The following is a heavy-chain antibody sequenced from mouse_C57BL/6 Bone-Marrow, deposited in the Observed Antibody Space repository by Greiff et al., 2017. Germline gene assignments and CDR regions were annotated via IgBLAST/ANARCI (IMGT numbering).Heavy chain of an antibody. CDR2: IYPGSGST. CDR1: GYTFTSYW. Sequence: VQLQQPGAELVKPGASVKMSCKASGYTFTSYWITWVKQRPGQGLEWIGDIYPGSGSTNYNEKFKSKATLTVDTSSSTAYRQLSSLTAEDSAVYYCARGRTGDFDYWGQGTTLTVSS. J-gene: IGHJ2*01. V-gene: IGHV1-55*01. D-gene: IGHD4-1*01. CDR3: ARGRTGDFDY.